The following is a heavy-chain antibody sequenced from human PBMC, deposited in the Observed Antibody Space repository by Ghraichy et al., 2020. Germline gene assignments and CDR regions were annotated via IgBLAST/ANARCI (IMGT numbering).Heavy chain of an antibody. J-gene: IGHJ4*02. CDR2: INFDGSST. V-gene: IGHV3-74*01. D-gene: IGHD2-15*01. Sequence: GGSLRLSCAGFGFTFSNYWMHWVRQAPGKGLVWVSRINFDGSSTYYADSVKGRFTISRDNAKNTLYLQLNSLTDEDTAVYYCVGACGDGGSCYGKFDYWGQGTLVTVSS. CDR3: VGACGDGGSCYGKFDY. CDR1: GFTFSNYW.